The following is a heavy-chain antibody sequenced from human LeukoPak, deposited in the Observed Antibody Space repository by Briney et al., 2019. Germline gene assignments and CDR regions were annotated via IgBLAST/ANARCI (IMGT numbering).Heavy chain of an antibody. D-gene: IGHD2-15*01. V-gene: IGHV3-74*01. CDR2: INSDWSST. Sequence: QSGGSLRLSCAASGFTFSSYWMHWVRQAPGKGLVWVSRINSDWSSTSYSDSVKGRFTISRDNAKNTLYLQMNSLRAEDKAVYYFARARSGGSCYGAFDIWGQGTMVTASS. CDR3: ARARSGGSCYGAFDI. CDR1: GFTFSSYW. J-gene: IGHJ3*02.